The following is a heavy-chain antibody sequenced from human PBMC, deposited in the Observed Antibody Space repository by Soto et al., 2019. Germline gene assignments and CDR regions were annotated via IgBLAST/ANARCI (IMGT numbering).Heavy chain of an antibody. CDR2: ISGSGGST. CDR1: GFTFSSYA. J-gene: IGHJ4*02. Sequence: EVQLLESGGGLVQPGGSLRLSCAASGFTFSSYAMSWVRQAPGKGLEWVSAISGSGGSTYYADSVKGRFTISRDNSKNTLYLQMHSLRAEDTAVYYCAKDGLLWFGELSYFDYWGQGTLVTVSS. D-gene: IGHD3-10*01. CDR3: AKDGLLWFGELSYFDY. V-gene: IGHV3-23*01.